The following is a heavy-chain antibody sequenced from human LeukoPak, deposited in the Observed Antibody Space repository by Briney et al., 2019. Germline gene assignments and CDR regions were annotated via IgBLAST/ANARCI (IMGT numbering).Heavy chain of an antibody. CDR1: GGSFSGYY. D-gene: IGHD3-10*01. V-gene: IGHV4-34*01. CDR3: ARPNYYGSESNRNWFDP. J-gene: IGHJ5*02. CDR2: INHSGST. Sequence: SETLSLTCAVYGGSFSGYYWSWIRQPPGKGLEWIGEINHSGSTNYNPSLKSRVTISVDTSKNQFSLKLSSVTAADTAVYYCARPNYYGSESNRNWFDPWGQGTLVTVSS.